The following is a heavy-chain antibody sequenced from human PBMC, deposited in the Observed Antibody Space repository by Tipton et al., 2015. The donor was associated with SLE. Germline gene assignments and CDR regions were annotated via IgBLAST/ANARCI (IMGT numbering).Heavy chain of an antibody. J-gene: IGHJ3*02. CDR3: ARRNSESGAFDM. Sequence: RSLRLSCAASGFTFSSYWMHWVRQAPGKGLVWVAVISSDGVNENYADSVQGRFTFSRDNSKNTLYLQMNSLRAEDTAVYYCARRNSESGAFDMWGQGTLVTVSS. V-gene: IGHV3-30*03. CDR2: ISSDGVNE. D-gene: IGHD3-10*01. CDR1: GFTFSSYW.